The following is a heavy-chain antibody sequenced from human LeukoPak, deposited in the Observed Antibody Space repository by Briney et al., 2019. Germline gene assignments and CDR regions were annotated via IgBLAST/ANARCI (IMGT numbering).Heavy chain of an antibody. CDR2: IYSGNST. CDR3: VEVSVIRGFDY. CDR1: GFTVSSNY. V-gene: IGHV3-66*01. Sequence: PGGSLRLSWAVSGFTVSSNYMSWVRQAPGKGLEWVSVIYSGNSTYYADSVTGRFTVSSDNTKNTLHLQMNSLRAEDTAVYYCVEVSVIRGFDYWGQGTLVTVSS. D-gene: IGHD2/OR15-2a*01. J-gene: IGHJ4*02.